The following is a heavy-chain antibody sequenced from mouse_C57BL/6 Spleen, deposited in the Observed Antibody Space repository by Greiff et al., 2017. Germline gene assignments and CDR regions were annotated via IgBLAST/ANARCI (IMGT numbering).Heavy chain of an antibody. CDR2: IRLKSDNYAT. CDR3: TSLWRGFAY. Sequence: DVQLQESGGGLVQPGGSMKLSCVASGFTFSNYWMNWVRQSPEKGLEWVAQIRLKSDNYATHYAESVKGRFTISRDDSKSSVYLQMNNLRAEDTGIYYCTSLWRGFAYWGQGTLVTVSA. CDR1: GFTFSNYW. J-gene: IGHJ3*01. V-gene: IGHV6-3*01. D-gene: IGHD1-1*02.